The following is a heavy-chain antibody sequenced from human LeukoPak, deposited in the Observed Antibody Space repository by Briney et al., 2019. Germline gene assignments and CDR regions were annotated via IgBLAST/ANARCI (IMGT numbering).Heavy chain of an antibody. D-gene: IGHD6-13*01. CDR1: GFTVSSNY. Sequence: GGSLRLSCAASGFTVSSNYMSWVRQAPGKGLEWVSVIYSGGSTYYADSVKGRFTISRDNSKNTLYLQMNSLRAEDTAVYYCASKNKLVLDAFDIWGQGTMVTVSS. V-gene: IGHV3-53*01. CDR2: IYSGGST. J-gene: IGHJ3*02. CDR3: ASKNKLVLDAFDI.